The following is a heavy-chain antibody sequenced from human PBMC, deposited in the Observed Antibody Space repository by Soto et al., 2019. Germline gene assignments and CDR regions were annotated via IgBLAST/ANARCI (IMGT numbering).Heavy chain of an antibody. CDR2: IWYDGSNK. D-gene: IGHD3-16*02. CDR1: GFTFSSYG. CDR3: ARDFTFGGVIVTYYFDY. V-gene: IGHV3-33*01. J-gene: IGHJ4*02. Sequence: QVQLVESGGGVVQPGRSLRLSCAASGFTFSSYGMHWVRQAPGKGLEWVAVIWYDGSNKYYADSVKGRFTISRDNSKNTLYLQINSLRAEDTAVYYCARDFTFGGVIVTYYFDYWGQGTLVTVSS.